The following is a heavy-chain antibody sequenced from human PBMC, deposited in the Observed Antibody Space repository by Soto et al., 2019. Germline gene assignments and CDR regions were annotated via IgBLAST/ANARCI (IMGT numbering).Heavy chain of an antibody. CDR3: ARERRLYRFEA. Sequence: SQTLSLTCAVSGDSIKTETWWSWLRQLPGTGLECIVEIKHTGDANANPALRSRVSMSVDRTKNQFFLNLRSVSAAGTAVYLCARERRLYRFEAWALATLXTVS. CDR2: IKHTGDA. J-gene: IGHJ5*01. CDR1: GDSIKTETW. V-gene: IGHV4-4*02.